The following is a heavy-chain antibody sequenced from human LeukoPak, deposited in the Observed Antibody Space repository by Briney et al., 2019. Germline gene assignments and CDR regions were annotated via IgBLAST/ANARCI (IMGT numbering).Heavy chain of an antibody. D-gene: IGHD6-13*01. J-gene: IGHJ4*02. Sequence: GGSLRLSCAVSGFTFSSYAMSWVRQAPGKGLEWFSAIDSSGSYTWYDDSVKGRFTISRDNFKNTLYLQMNSLRAEDTAVYYCAKGSAGGRPYYFDYWGQGTLVTVSS. CDR3: AKGSAGGRPYYFDY. CDR1: GFTFSSYA. CDR2: IDSSGSYT. V-gene: IGHV3-23*05.